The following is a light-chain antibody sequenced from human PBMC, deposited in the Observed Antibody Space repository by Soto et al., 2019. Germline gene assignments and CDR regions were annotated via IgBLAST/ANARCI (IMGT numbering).Light chain of an antibody. V-gene: IGKV1-5*01. CDR2: DAS. Sequence: DIHLTQSPSTLSASAGDRVTITCRASQSIGRLLAWYQQRPGKAPQLLILDASTLESGVPPRFSGSGSGTEFTLTITSLQPEDFAPYYCQHYNSYLGTFGQGTKLEIK. CDR3: QHYNSYLGT. J-gene: IGKJ2*01. CDR1: QSIGRL.